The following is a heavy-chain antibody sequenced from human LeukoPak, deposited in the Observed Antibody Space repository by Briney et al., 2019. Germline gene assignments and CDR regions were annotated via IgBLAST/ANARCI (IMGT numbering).Heavy chain of an antibody. V-gene: IGHV4-30-4*01. CDR3: ARGTIWFGSPFDY. D-gene: IGHD3-10*01. Sequence: PSQTLSLTCTVSGGSISSGDYYWSWIRQPPGKGLEWIGYIYYSGSTYYNPSLKSRVTISVDTSKNQFSLKLSSVTAADTAVYYCARGTIWFGSPFDYWGQGTLVTVSS. J-gene: IGHJ4*02. CDR2: IYYSGST. CDR1: GGSISSGDYY.